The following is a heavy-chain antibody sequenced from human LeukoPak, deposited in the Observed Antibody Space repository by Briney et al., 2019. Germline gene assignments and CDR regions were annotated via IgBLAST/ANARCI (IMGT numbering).Heavy chain of an antibody. CDR2: IGTDDDT. V-gene: IGHV3-13*01. J-gene: IGHJ4*02. D-gene: IGHD2/OR15-2a*01. CDR1: GFTFSSYD. CDR3: ARGGADYLVDY. Sequence: QSGGSLRLSCAASGFTFSSYDMHWVRHVTGKGLEWVSAIGTDDDTYYPGSVKGRFTISRENAKNSLYLQMNSLRAGDTAVYYCARGGADYLVDYWGQGTLVTVSS.